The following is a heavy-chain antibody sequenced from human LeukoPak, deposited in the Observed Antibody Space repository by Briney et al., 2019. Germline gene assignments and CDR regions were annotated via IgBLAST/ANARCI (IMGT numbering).Heavy chain of an antibody. D-gene: IGHD1-26*01. CDR3: VGGGYYVFDY. V-gene: IGHV3-48*02. J-gene: IGHJ4*02. Sequence: GGSLRLSCAASGFTFSSYSMNWVRQAPGKGLEWVSHISSSSTIYYADSVKGRFTISRDNAKNSLYLQMNSLRDEDTAVYYCVGGGYYVFDYWGQGTLVTVSS. CDR1: GFTFSSYS. CDR2: ISSSSTI.